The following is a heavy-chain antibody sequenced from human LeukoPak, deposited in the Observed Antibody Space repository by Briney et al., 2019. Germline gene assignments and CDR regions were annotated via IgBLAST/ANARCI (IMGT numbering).Heavy chain of an antibody. CDR2: IYYSGST. CDR1: GGSISSSSYY. V-gene: IGHV4-39*01. J-gene: IGHJ6*02. Sequence: SETLSLTCTVSGGSISSSSYYWGWIRQPPGKGLEWIGSIYYSGSTYYNPSLKSRVTISVDTSKNQFSLKLSSVTAADTAVYYCARPYGDYLYGMDVWGQGTTVTVSS. D-gene: IGHD4-17*01. CDR3: ARPYGDYLYGMDV.